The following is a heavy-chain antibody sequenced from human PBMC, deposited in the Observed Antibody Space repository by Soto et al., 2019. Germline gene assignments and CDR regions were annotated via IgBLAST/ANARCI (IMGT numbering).Heavy chain of an antibody. CDR1: GFTFSSYG. D-gene: IGHD5-18*01. Sequence: PGGSLRLSCTASGFTFSSYGMHWVRQAPGKGLEWVAVIWYDGSNKYYADSVKGRFTISRDNSKNTLYLQMNSLRAEDTAVYYCARGVDTYYYYMDVWGKGTTVTVSS. V-gene: IGHV3-33*01. J-gene: IGHJ6*03. CDR3: ARGVDTYYYYMDV. CDR2: IWYDGSNK.